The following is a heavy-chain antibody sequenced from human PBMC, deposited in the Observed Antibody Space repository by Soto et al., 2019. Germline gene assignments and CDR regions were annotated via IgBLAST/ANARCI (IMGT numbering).Heavy chain of an antibody. Sequence: PGESLKISCKGSGYSFTNYWIGWVRQAPGQRLEWMGWINAGNGNTKYAQKLQGRVTMTTDTSTSTAYMELRSLRSDDTAVYYCARDPPPPDYWGQGTLVTVSS. V-gene: IGHV1-18*04. CDR2: INAGNGNT. J-gene: IGHJ4*02. CDR1: GYSFTNYW. CDR3: ARDPPPPDY.